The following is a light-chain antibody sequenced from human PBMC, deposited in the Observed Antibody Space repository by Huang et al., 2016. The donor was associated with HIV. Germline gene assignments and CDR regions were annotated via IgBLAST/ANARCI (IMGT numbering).Light chain of an antibody. CDR3: QQYYSTPS. J-gene: IGKJ4*01. CDR2: TAS. Sequence: DIQLTQSPSSLSASVGDRVSITCRASPVISNSLAWYQQKLGKAPWLLLYTASRLASGVPSRLSDSGSGTDYTLTISSQQPEDFATYYCQQYYSTPSFGGGTKVEIK. V-gene: IGKV1-NL1*01. CDR1: PVISNS.